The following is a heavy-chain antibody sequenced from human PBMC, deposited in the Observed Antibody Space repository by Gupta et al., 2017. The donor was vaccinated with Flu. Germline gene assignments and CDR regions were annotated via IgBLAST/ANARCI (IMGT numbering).Heavy chain of an antibody. Sequence: GWGVRAHGQGLEWMGWISTYNGNTEYAKNSQVRVSITTDTSTSTAYMEMTSLRSEETEVYYCARSVNEDDRSGRWYLDLWGRGTMVTVSS. CDR2: ISTYNGNT. V-gene: IGHV1-18*01. CDR3: ARSVNEDDRSGRWYLDL. J-gene: IGHJ2*01. D-gene: IGHD3-22*01.